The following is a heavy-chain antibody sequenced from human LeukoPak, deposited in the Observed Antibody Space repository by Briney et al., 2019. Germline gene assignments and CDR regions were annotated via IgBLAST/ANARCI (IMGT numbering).Heavy chain of an antibody. D-gene: IGHD3-10*01. CDR2: INPNSGGT. Sequence: ASVKVSCKASGYTFTGYYMHWVRQAPGQGLEWMGWINPNSGGTNYAQKFQGRVTMTRDTSISTAYMELSRLRSDDTAVYYCARVPPPYGSGSYSDPLLWYYGMDVWGQGTTVTVSS. J-gene: IGHJ6*02. CDR3: ARVPPPYGSGSYSDPLLWYYGMDV. CDR1: GYTFTGYY. V-gene: IGHV1-2*02.